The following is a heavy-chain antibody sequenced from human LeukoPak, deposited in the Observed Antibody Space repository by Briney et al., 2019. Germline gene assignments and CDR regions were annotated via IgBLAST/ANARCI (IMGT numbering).Heavy chain of an antibody. CDR1: GFTFYDYG. D-gene: IGHD5-18*01. CDR3: ARDTRGYSYGSYYFDY. V-gene: IGHV3-20*04. J-gene: IGHJ4*02. CDR2: INWDGGST. Sequence: PGGSLRLSCAASGFTFYDYGMSWVRQAPGEGLEWVSGINWDGGSTGYADSVKGRFTISRDNAKSSLYLQMNSLRAEDTALYYCARDTRGYSYGSYYFDYWGQGTLVTVSS.